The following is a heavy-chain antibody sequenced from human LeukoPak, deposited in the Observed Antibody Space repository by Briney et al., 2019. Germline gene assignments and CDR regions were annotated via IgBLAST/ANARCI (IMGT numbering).Heavy chain of an antibody. CDR2: INPNSGGT. D-gene: IGHD3-10*01. Sequence: ASVKVSCKASGYTFTGYYMHWVRQAPGRGLEWMGWINPNSGGTNYAQKFQGRVTMTRDTSISTAYMELSRLRSDDTAVYYCARETGPVRGAKDYWGQGTLVTVSS. V-gene: IGHV1-2*02. CDR1: GYTFTGYY. CDR3: ARETGPVRGAKDY. J-gene: IGHJ4*02.